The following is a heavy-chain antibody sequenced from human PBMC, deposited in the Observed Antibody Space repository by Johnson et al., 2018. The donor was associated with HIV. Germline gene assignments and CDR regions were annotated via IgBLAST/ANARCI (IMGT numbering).Heavy chain of an antibody. Sequence: VQLVESGGGLVQPGGSLRLSCAASGFTFSSYWMSWVRQAPGKGLEWVANIKQDGSEKYYVDSVKGRFTISRDSAKNSLYLQMNSLRAEDTAVYYCARDLNFQWEHKGQVEGDDAFDIWGQGTMVTVSS. CDR1: GFTFSSYW. CDR2: IKQDGSEK. CDR3: ARDLNFQWEHKGQVEGDDAFDI. V-gene: IGHV3-7*01. D-gene: IGHD1-26*01. J-gene: IGHJ3*02.